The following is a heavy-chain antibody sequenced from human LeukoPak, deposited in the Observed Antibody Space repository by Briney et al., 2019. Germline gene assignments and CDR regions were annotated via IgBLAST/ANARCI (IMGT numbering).Heavy chain of an antibody. CDR3: ARWEGGSYYDFDY. Sequence: SETLSLTCSVSGYSITSYYWSWIRQPPGKGLEWIGEINHSGSTNYNPSLKSRVTISVDTSKNQFSLKLSSVTAADTAVYYCARWEGGSYYDFDYWGQGTLVTVSS. CDR2: INHSGST. J-gene: IGHJ4*02. CDR1: GYSITSYY. V-gene: IGHV4-34*01. D-gene: IGHD1-26*01.